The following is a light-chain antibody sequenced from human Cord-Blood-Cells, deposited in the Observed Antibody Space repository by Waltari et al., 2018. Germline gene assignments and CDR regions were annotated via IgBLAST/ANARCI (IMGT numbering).Light chain of an antibody. J-gene: IGLJ1*01. V-gene: IGLV2-23*01. Sequence: QSALTQPASVSGSPGQSITISCTGTSSDVGSYNLVSWYQQHPGKAPKLMIYEGSKRPSGVSNRVSGSKSGNTAPLTISGLQAEDEADYYCCSYAGSSTFVFGTGTKVTVL. CDR1: SSDVGSYNL. CDR3: CSYAGSSTFV. CDR2: EGS.